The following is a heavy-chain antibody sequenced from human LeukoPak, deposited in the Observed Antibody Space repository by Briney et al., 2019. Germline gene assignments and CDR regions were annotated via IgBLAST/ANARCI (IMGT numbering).Heavy chain of an antibody. D-gene: IGHD4-17*01. CDR3: AKDLPDYGDYIEGY. J-gene: IGHJ4*02. CDR2: ISGSGGII. Sequence: SLRLSCAASGFTFISFGMSCVRQAPRKGLEWVSTISGSGGIIDYADSVKGRFTFSRDNSRNMVYLQMNSLRAEDTAVYYCAKDLPDYGDYIEGYWGQGTLVTVSS. CDR1: GFTFISFG. V-gene: IGHV3-23*01.